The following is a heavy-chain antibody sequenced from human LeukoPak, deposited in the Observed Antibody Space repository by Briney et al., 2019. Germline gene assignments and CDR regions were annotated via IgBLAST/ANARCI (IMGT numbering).Heavy chain of an antibody. CDR1: GGTFSSYD. CDR3: ANRRRASRGYGMDV. J-gene: IGHJ6*02. V-gene: IGHV1-69*06. CDR2: IIPIFGTA. Sequence: ASVKVSCKASGGTFSSYDISWVRQAPGQGLEWMGGIIPIFGTANYAQKFQGRVTITADKSTSTAYMELSSLRSEDTAVYYCANRRRASRGYGMDVWGQGITVTVSS. D-gene: IGHD1-1*01.